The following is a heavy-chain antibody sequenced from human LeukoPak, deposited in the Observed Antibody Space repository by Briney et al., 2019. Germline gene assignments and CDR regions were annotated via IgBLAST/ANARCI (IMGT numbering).Heavy chain of an antibody. J-gene: IGHJ4*02. CDR3: ARQSITMTQYYFDY. CDR1: GFTFSSYS. Sequence: SGGSLRLSCAASGFTFSSYSMKGVREAPGKGLEGVSSISSSSSYIYYADSVKGRFTISRDNAKNSLYLQMNSLRAEDTAVYYCARQSITMTQYYFDYWGQGTLVTVSS. V-gene: IGHV3-21*01. CDR2: ISSSSSYI. D-gene: IGHD3-22*01.